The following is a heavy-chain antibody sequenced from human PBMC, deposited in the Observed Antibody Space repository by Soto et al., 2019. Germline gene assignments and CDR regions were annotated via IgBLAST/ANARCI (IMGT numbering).Heavy chain of an antibody. CDR2: IDPSDSYT. J-gene: IGHJ6*02. CDR1: GYSFTSYW. D-gene: IGHD5-18*01. Sequence: EVQLVQSGAEVKKPGESLRISCKGSGYSFTSYWISWVRQMPGKGLEWMGRIDPSDSYTNYSPSFQGHVTISADKAISTASLQWSSLKASDTAMYYCARTSMQSRGYSYGEGGTDVWGQGTMVTVSS. CDR3: ARTSMQSRGYSYGEGGTDV. V-gene: IGHV5-10-1*01.